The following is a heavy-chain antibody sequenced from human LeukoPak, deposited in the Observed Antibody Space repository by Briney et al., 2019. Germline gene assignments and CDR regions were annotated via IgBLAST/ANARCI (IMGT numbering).Heavy chain of an antibody. Sequence: TLSLTCTVSRGSISSGGYFWSWIRQLPGKGLEYIGYIYYSGSTYYNPSLKSRVTISVDTSKNQFSLKLSSVTAADTAVYYCAREGQSYSGSGSYGYYYYGMDVWGQGTTVTVSS. CDR3: AREGQSYSGSGSYGYYYYGMDV. V-gene: IGHV4-31*03. CDR1: RGSISSGGYF. CDR2: IYYSGST. J-gene: IGHJ6*02. D-gene: IGHD3-10*01.